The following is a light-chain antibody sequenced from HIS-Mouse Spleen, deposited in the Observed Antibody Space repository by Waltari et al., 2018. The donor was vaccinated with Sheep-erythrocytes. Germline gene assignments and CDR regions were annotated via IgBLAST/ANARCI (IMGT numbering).Light chain of an antibody. CDR2: YQSYSDK. Sequence: QAVLTQPSSLSASPGASANLTCTLRSGINVGTYRIYWYQQKPGSPPQYLLRYQSYSDKKQGSGVPSRFSGSNDASANAGILLSSGLQSEDEADYYCMIWHSSAWVFGGGTKLTVL. CDR1: SGINVGTYR. CDR3: MIWHSSAWV. V-gene: IGLV5-45*03. J-gene: IGLJ3*02.